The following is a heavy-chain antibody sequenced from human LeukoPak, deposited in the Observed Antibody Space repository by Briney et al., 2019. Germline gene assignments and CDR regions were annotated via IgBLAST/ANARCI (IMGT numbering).Heavy chain of an antibody. Sequence: SETLSLTCTVSGGSISSSSYYWGWIRQPPGKGLEWIGSIYYSGSTYYNPSPKSRVTISVDTSKNQFSLKLSSVTAADTAVYYCARPYSSSWYRVGPDAFDIWGQGTMVTVSS. J-gene: IGHJ3*02. CDR1: GGSISSSSYY. CDR3: ARPYSSSWYRVGPDAFDI. V-gene: IGHV4-39*07. D-gene: IGHD6-13*01. CDR2: IYYSGST.